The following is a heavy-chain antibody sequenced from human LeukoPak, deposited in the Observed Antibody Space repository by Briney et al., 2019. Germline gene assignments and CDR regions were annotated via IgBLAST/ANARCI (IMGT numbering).Heavy chain of an antibody. D-gene: IGHD1-26*01. V-gene: IGHV4-34*01. CDR2: INHSGST. CDR3: ARDLGGSYSSETWFDP. CDR1: GGSFSGYY. Sequence: SETLSLTCAVYGGSFSGYYWSWIRQPPGKGLEWIGEINHSGSTNYNPSLKSRVTISVDTSKNQFSLKLSSVTAADTAVYYCARDLGGSYSSETWFDPWGQGTLVTVSS. J-gene: IGHJ5*02.